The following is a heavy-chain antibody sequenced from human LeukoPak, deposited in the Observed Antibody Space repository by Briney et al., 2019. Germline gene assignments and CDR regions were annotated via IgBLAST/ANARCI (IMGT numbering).Heavy chain of an antibody. Sequence: GGSLRLSCAASGFTFSSYAMSWVRQAPGKGLEWVSAISGSGGSAYYADSVKGRFTISRDNSKNTLYLQMNSLRAEDTAVYYCAKSAPYCGGDCYSMEVDYWGQGTLVTVSS. CDR3: AKSAPYCGGDCYSMEVDY. J-gene: IGHJ4*02. V-gene: IGHV3-23*01. D-gene: IGHD2-21*02. CDR1: GFTFSSYA. CDR2: ISGSGGSA.